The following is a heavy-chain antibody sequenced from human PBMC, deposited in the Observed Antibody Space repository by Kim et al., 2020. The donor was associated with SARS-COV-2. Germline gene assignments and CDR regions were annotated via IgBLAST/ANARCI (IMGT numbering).Heavy chain of an antibody. CDR2: TT. Sequence: TTDYAAPVKGRFTISRDDSKTSLYLQRNSLKTEDTAVYYCSTDRAVTAFEIWGQGTMVTVSS. J-gene: IGHJ3*02. V-gene: IGHV3-15*01. CDR3: STDRAVTAFEI. D-gene: IGHD3-10*01.